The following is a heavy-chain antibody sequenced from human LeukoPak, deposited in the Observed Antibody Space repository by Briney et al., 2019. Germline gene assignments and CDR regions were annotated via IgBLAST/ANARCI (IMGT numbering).Heavy chain of an antibody. CDR2: IIPIFGTA. CDR1: GGTFSSYA. J-gene: IGHJ4*02. D-gene: IGHD6-6*01. CDR3: AREKSSIAAGGVKEGTTGLDY. Sequence: ASVKVSCKASGGTFSSYAISWVRQAPGQGLEWMGGIIPIFGTANYAQKFQGRVTITTDESTSTAYMELSSLRSEDTAVYYCAREKSSIAAGGVKEGTTGLDYWGQGTLVTVSS. V-gene: IGHV1-69*05.